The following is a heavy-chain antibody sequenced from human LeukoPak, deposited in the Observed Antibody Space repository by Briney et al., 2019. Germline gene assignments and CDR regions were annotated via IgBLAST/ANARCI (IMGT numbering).Heavy chain of an antibody. CDR3: ASFRVPRSYYRIFDY. J-gene: IGHJ4*02. Sequence: ASVKVSCKASGYTFTSYGISWVRQAPGQGLEWMGWISAYNGNTNYAQKLQGRVTMTTDTSTSTAYMELRSLRSDDTAVYYCASFRVPRSYYRIFDYWGQGTLVTVSS. CDR2: ISAYNGNT. CDR1: GYTFTSYG. D-gene: IGHD1-26*01. V-gene: IGHV1-18*01.